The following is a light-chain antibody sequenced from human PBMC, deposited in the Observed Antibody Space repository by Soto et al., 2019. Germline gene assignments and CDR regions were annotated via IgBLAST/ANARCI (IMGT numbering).Light chain of an antibody. Sequence: QSVLTQPPSASGSLGQSVAISCTGTSSDVGGYNYVSWYQQHPGKAPKLMIYEVNKRPSGVPYRFSGSKSGNTASLTVSGLQAEDEADYYCSSYAGSSNVFGTGTKVTVL. J-gene: IGLJ1*01. CDR1: SSDVGGYNY. V-gene: IGLV2-8*01. CDR3: SSYAGSSNV. CDR2: EVN.